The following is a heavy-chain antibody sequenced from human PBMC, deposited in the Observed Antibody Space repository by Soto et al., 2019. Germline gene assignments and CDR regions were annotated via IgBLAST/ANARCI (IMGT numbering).Heavy chain of an antibody. J-gene: IGHJ4*02. CDR1: GITATNGH. V-gene: IGHV3-53*01. D-gene: IGHD1-1*01. CDR3: ARDWNGDKYFDF. CDR2: IYSDDNT. Sequence: GGSLRLSCAASGITATNGHMSWVRQAPGKGLEWVSVIYSDDNTYYADSVKGRFTISRDTSKDTVYLQMNSLRADDTAVYYCARDWNGDKYFDFWDQGSLVTVSS.